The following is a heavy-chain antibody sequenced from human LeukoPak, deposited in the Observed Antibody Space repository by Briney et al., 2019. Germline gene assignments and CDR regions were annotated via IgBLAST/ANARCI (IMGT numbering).Heavy chain of an antibody. J-gene: IGHJ3*02. CDR2: IWYDGSNK. CDR1: GFTFSSYG. V-gene: IGHV3-33*01. D-gene: IGHD5-12*01. CDR3: ARDLSRRANAFDI. Sequence: GRSLRLSCAASGFTFSSYGMHWVRQAPGKGLEWVAVIWYDGSNKYYADSVKGRFTISRDNSKNTLYLQMNSLRAEDTAVYYCARDLSRRANAFDIWGQGTMVTASS.